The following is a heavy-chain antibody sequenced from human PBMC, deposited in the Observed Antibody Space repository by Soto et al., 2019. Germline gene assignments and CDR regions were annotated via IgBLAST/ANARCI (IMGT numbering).Heavy chain of an antibody. CDR3: ARVFPETYDYVWGSYRSLGMDV. V-gene: IGHV3-48*03. J-gene: IGHJ6*02. Sequence: GGSLRLSCAASGFTFSNHAMNWVRQAPGKGLEWVSYIDKVGKTIYYADSVKGRFTISRDNAKNSLNLQMNSLRAEDTAVYYCARVFPETYDYVWGSYRSLGMDVWGQGTTVTVSS. D-gene: IGHD3-16*02. CDR2: IDKVGKTI. CDR1: GFTFSNHA.